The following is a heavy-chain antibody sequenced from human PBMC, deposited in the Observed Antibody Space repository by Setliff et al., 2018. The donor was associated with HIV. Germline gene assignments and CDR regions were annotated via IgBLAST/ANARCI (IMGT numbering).Heavy chain of an antibody. CDR1: GGTFSTYA. J-gene: IGHJ2*01. CDR2: INPNSGGT. Sequence: ASVKVSCKASGGTFSTYAVSWVRQAPGQGLEWMGRINPNSGGTNYAQKFQGRVTMTRDTSISTAYMELSRLRSDDTAVYYCARRRIQHWGYWYFDLWGRGTLVTVSS. D-gene: IGHD5-18*01. CDR3: ARRRIQHWGYWYFDL. V-gene: IGHV1-2*06.